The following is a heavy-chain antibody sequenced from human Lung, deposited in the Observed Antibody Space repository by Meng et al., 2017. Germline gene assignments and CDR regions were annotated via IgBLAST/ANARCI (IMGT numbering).Heavy chain of an antibody. V-gene: IGHV4-34*02. CDR2: IIASGTT. CDR1: VGSLSVYC. CDR3: VRRTYSSGWYFDY. D-gene: IGHD6-19*01. Sequence: HAQLERRVAGLLMPSECLSLACPLYVGSLSVYCRRWIRQLAGKVLEWIGEIIASGTTNYNPSLKSRVTISVDTSKNQFSLRVTSVTAADRAVYNCVRRTYSSGWYFDYWGQGTLVTVSS. J-gene: IGHJ4*02.